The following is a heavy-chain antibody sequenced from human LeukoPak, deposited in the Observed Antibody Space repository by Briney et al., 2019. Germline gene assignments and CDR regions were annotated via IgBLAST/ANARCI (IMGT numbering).Heavy chain of an antibody. J-gene: IGHJ5*02. CDR3: ARDGAGGDANWFDP. D-gene: IGHD3-10*01. CDR2: IIPISGTA. V-gene: IGHV1-69*13. Sequence: GASVKVSCKASGYTFTSYAISWVRQAPGQGLEWMGGIIPISGTANYAQKFQGRVTITADESTSTAYMESSSLRSEDTAVYYCARDGAGGDANWFDPWGQGTLVTVSS. CDR1: GYTFTSYA.